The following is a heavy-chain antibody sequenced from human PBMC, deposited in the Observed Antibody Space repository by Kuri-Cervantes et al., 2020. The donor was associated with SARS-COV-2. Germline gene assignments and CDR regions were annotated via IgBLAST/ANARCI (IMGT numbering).Heavy chain of an antibody. J-gene: IGHJ3*02. D-gene: IGHD6-13*01. CDR3: ARESYSWLAFDI. Sequence: SETLSLTCTVSGGSISSSSYYWGWIRQPPGKGLEWIGSIYYSGSTYYNPSLKSRVTISVDTSKNQFSLKLSSVTAADTAVYYCARESYSWLAFDIWGQGTMVTVSS. CDR1: GGSISSSSYY. V-gene: IGHV4-39*02. CDR2: IYYSGST.